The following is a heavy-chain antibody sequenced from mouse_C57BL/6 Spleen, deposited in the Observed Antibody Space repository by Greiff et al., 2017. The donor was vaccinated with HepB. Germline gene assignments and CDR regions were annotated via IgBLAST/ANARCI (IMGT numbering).Heavy chain of an antibody. Sequence: QVQLKQSGAELMKPGASVKLSCKATGYTFTGYWIEWVKQRPGHGLEWIGEILPGSGSTNYNEKFKGKATFTADTSSNTAYMQLSSLTTEDSAIYYCASGALYYDYALFAYWGQGTLVTVSA. CDR1: GYTFTGYW. CDR3: ASGALYYDYALFAY. D-gene: IGHD2-4*01. V-gene: IGHV1-9*01. J-gene: IGHJ3*01. CDR2: ILPGSGST.